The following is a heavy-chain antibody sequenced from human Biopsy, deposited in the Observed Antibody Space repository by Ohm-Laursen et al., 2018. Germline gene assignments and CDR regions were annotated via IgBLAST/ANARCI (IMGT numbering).Heavy chain of an antibody. CDR2: ISDTGST. Sequence: SETLSLTCTVSGGSLTGDYWSWIRQSPGKGLEWIGSISDTGSTNYSPSLRGRVTISVDTSKNRFSLRLNSVTAADTAVYYCARATNSTGWPYYYFYGMDVWGQGTTVTVSS. V-gene: IGHV4-59*01. CDR1: GGSLTGDY. D-gene: IGHD2/OR15-2a*01. CDR3: ARATNSTGWPYYYFYGMDV. J-gene: IGHJ6*02.